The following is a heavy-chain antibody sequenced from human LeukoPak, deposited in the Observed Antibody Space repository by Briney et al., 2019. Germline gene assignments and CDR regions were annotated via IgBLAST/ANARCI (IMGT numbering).Heavy chain of an antibody. J-gene: IGHJ5*02. CDR2: INPSGGNT. Sequence: GGSLRLSCAGSGFTFSSNPLSWVRQAPGKGLEWVSAINPSGGNTYYADSVRGRFTISRDNSKNTLYLQMNTLRAEDTAVYYCASEVADYSNEPYKWFAPWGQGTLVTVSS. CDR1: GFTFSSNP. CDR3: ASEVADYSNEPYKWFAP. V-gene: IGHV3-23*01. D-gene: IGHD4-11*01.